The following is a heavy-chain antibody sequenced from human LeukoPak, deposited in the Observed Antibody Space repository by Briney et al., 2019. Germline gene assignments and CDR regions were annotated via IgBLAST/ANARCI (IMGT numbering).Heavy chain of an antibody. D-gene: IGHD3-10*01. CDR2: IFGNGDTT. J-gene: IGHJ4*02. CDR3: AKRNTMVRGGPCFDY. CDR1: GFTFSSHG. V-gene: IGHV3-23*01. Sequence: GGSLRLSCAASGFTFSSHGMSWVRQAPGKGLEWVSIIFGNGDTTYYADSVKGRFTVSRDNSKDTLYPQMNDLRPDDTAIYYCAKRNTMVRGGPCFDYWGQGLLVTVSS.